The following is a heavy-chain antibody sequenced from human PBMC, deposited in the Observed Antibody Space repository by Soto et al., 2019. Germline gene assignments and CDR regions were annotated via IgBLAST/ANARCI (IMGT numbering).Heavy chain of an antibody. J-gene: IGHJ4*02. CDR3: ARERGSSYDFWSGYFPF. CDR2: IKQDGSEK. Sequence: GGSLRLSCAASGFTFSSYWMSWVRQAPGKGLEWVANIKQDGSEKYYVDSVKGRFTISRDNAKNSLYLQMNSLRAEDTAVYYCARERGSSYDFWSGYFPFWGQGTLVTVS. CDR1: GFTFSSYW. D-gene: IGHD3-3*01. V-gene: IGHV3-7*01.